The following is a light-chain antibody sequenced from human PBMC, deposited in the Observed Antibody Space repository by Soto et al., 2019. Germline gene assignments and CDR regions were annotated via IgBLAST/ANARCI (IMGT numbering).Light chain of an antibody. J-gene: IGKJ1*01. CDR3: HQYGSSSWT. CDR1: QSIRSGY. V-gene: IGKV3-20*01. Sequence: EIVLTQSPGTLSLSPGERATLSCRASQSIRSGYVAWYQQKPGQAPRLLIYAASSRATGIADRFRGSGSGRDFTLTISRLEPEDCAVYYCHQYGSSSWTFGQGTKVEIK. CDR2: AAS.